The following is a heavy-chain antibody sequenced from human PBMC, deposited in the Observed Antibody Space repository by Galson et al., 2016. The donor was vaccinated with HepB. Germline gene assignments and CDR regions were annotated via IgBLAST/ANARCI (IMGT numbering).Heavy chain of an antibody. V-gene: IGHV3-48*02. CDR3: VRDSDGGCYSKMDV. CDR2: ISRTSTIM. J-gene: IGHJ6*02. Sequence: SLRLSCAASGLTFRNYAMNWVRRAPGKGLEWVSYISRTSTIMYYADSVKGRFTISRDNANNAQYLQMHSLRDEDTAVYYCVRDSDGGCYSKMDVWGQGTTVTVSS. CDR1: GLTFRNYA. D-gene: IGHD2-8*02.